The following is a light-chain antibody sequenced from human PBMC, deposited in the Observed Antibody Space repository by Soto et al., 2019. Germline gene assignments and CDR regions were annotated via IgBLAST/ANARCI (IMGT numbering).Light chain of an antibody. CDR1: QTVSRSA. J-gene: IGKJ4*01. CDR3: QQYGNSPFT. V-gene: IGKV3-20*01. Sequence: EIVLTQSPGTLSLSPGERATLSCRASQTVSRSALAWYQQKPGQAPRLLIYGASNRATGIPDRFSGSGSGTDFTLTISRLEPEDFEVYYCQQYGNSPFTFGEGPRWRSN. CDR2: GAS.